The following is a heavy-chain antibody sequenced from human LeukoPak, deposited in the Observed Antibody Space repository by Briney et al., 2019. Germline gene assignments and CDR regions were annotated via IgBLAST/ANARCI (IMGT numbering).Heavy chain of an antibody. Sequence: PGGSLRLSCAASGFTFSSYGMHWVRQAPGKGLEWVAVISYDGSSKYYADSVKGRFTISRDNSKNTLYLQTNSLRAEDTAVYYCANLNWNPRYYFDYWGQGTLVTVSS. D-gene: IGHD1-1*01. CDR3: ANLNWNPRYYFDY. CDR2: ISYDGSSK. J-gene: IGHJ4*02. CDR1: GFTFSSYG. V-gene: IGHV3-30*18.